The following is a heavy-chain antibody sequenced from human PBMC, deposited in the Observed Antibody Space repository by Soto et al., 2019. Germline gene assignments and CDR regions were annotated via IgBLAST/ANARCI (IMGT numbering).Heavy chain of an antibody. CDR1: GGSISSGGYY. Sequence: QVQLQESGPGLVKPSQTLSLTCTVSGGSISSGGYYWSWIRQHPGKGLEWIGYIYYSGSTYYNPSLKSRVTISVDTSKNQFSLKLSSVTAADTAVYYCARADGDVVIWFGELLATGGWFDPWGQGTLVTVSS. CDR3: ARADGDVVIWFGELLATGGWFDP. CDR2: IYYSGST. D-gene: IGHD3-10*01. V-gene: IGHV4-31*03. J-gene: IGHJ5*02.